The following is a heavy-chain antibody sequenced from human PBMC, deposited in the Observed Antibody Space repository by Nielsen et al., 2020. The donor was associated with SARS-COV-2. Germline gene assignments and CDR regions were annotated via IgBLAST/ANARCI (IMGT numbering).Heavy chain of an antibody. CDR3: ARGTYYYGMDV. Sequence: SETLFLTCTVSGGSISSYYWSWIRQPPGKGLEWIGYIYYSGSTNYNPSLKSRVTISVDTSKNQFSLKLSSVTAADTAVYYCARGTYYYGMDVWGQGTTVTVSS. CDR1: GGSISSYY. V-gene: IGHV4-59*13. CDR2: IYYSGST. J-gene: IGHJ6*02.